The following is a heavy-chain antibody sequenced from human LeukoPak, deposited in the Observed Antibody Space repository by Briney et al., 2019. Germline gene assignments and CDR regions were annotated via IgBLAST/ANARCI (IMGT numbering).Heavy chain of an antibody. D-gene: IGHD6-19*01. CDR2: IYYSGSA. CDR3: ARGYSTDWAFDY. CDR1: GGSISSFY. J-gene: IGHJ4*02. Sequence: PSETLSLTCTVSGGSISSFYWSWIRQPPGKGLEWIGYIYYSGSANYNPSLKSRVTISVDTSTNQFSLNLSSVTAADAAVYYCARGYSTDWAFDYWGQGTLVTVSS. V-gene: IGHV4-59*08.